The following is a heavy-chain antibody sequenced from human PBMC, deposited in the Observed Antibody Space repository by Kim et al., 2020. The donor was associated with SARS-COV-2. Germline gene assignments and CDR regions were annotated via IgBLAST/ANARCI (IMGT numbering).Heavy chain of an antibody. J-gene: IGHJ6*02. V-gene: IGHV3-23*01. CDR2: ISATGGYT. Sequence: GGSLRLSCAASGYTFDNYAMSWVRQAPGKGLEWVSTISATGGYTYYTDSVKGRFSISRDNSKNTLYLQINSLRAEDTAGYYCAKFSVASGYYYYGMDVGGQGTTVTVS. CDR3: AKFSVASGYYYYGMDV. CDR1: GYTFDNYA. D-gene: IGHD5-12*01.